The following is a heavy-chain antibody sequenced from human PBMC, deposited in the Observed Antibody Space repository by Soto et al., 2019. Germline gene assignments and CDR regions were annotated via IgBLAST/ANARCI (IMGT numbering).Heavy chain of an antibody. CDR3: ARRLELPLGASQYYYGMDI. CDR2: HYSGGST. CDR1: GFSVSSNY. V-gene: IGHV3-53*01. J-gene: IGHJ6*02. Sequence: GGSLRLSCAISGFSVSSNYLSWVRQAPGKGLEWVSVHYSGGSTYYADSVQGRFTISRDKSNNTLYLQMRRVRAEDTAVYYCARRLELPLGASQYYYGMDIWGQGTTVTVSS. D-gene: IGHD1-7*01.